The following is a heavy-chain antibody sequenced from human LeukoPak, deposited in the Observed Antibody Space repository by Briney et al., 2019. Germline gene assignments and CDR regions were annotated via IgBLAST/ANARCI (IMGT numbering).Heavy chain of an antibody. CDR2: ISYDGSNK. V-gene: IGHV3-30*04. CDR1: GFTFSSYA. D-gene: IGHD3-22*01. Sequence: PGGSLRLSCAASGFTFSSYAMHWVRQAPGKGLEWVAVISYDGSNKYYADSVKGRFTISRDDSKNTLYLQMNSLRAEDTAVYYCARESDSSGYLFDYWGQGTLVTVSS. CDR3: ARESDSSGYLFDY. J-gene: IGHJ4*02.